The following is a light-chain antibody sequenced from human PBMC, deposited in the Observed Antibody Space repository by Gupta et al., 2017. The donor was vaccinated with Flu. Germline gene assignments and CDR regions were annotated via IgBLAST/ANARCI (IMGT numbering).Light chain of an antibody. V-gene: IGLV2-11*01. CDR2: DVI. J-gene: IGLJ1*01. CDR1: SSDIGGYNY. CDR3: CSFAGGFYV. Sequence: QSVNVSCTCTSSDIGGYNYVSWYQQHPGKAPKLMIYDVIKRPSGVPDRFSGSKSGNTASLTISGLQAEDEADYYCCSFAGGFYVFGTGTKVTVL.